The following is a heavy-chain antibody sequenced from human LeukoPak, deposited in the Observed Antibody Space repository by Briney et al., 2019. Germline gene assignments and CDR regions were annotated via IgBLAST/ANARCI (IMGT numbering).Heavy chain of an antibody. J-gene: IGHJ4*02. CDR2: ISYDGSNK. Sequence: GGSLRLSCAASGFTFSSYGMHWVRQAPGKGLEWVAVISYDGSNKYYADSVKGRFTISRDNSKNTLYLQMNSLRAEDTAVYYCVKEGVATTLDYWGQGTLVTVSS. D-gene: IGHD5-12*01. CDR1: GFTFSSYG. V-gene: IGHV3-30*18. CDR3: VKEGVATTLDY.